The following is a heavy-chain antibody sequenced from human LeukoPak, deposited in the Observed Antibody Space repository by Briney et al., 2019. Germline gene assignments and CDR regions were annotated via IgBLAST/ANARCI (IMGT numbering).Heavy chain of an antibody. J-gene: IGHJ4*02. CDR2: ISGGGTST. CDR3: ARSAVTLDY. Sequence: GGSLRLSCAASGFAFSTYAMSWVRQAPGKGLQWVSAISGGGTSTYYADSVRGRFTISRDNAKNSLYLQMNSLGAEDTAVYYCARSAVTLDYWGQGTLVTVSS. CDR1: GFAFSTYA. D-gene: IGHD4-17*01. V-gene: IGHV3-23*01.